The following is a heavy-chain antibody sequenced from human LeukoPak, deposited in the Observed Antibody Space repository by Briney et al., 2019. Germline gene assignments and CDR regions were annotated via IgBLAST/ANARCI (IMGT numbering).Heavy chain of an antibody. V-gene: IGHV3-43*01. CDR1: GFTFDDYT. CDR2: ISWDGGST. D-gene: IGHD3-10*01. Sequence: PGGSLRLSCAASGFTFDDYTMHWVRQAPGKGLEWVSLISWDGGSTYYAVSVKGRFTISRDNSKNSLYLQMNSLRTEDTALYYCAKGLGWFGELSYYFDYWGQGTLVTVSS. J-gene: IGHJ4*02. CDR3: AKGLGWFGELSYYFDY.